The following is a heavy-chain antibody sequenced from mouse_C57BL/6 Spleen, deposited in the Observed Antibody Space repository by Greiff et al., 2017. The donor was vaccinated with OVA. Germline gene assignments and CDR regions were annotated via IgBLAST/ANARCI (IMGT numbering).Heavy chain of an antibody. Sequence: QVTLKESGPGILQSSQTLSLTCSFSGFSLSTSGMGVSWIRQPSGKGLEWLAHIYWDDDKRYNPSLKSRLTISKDTSRNQVFLKITSVDTADTATYYCARSAYYYGSRDYWYVDVWGTGTTVTVSS. CDR3: ARSAYYYGSRDYWYVDV. V-gene: IGHV8-12*01. D-gene: IGHD1-1*01. J-gene: IGHJ1*03. CDR1: GFSLSTSGMG. CDR2: IYWDDDK.